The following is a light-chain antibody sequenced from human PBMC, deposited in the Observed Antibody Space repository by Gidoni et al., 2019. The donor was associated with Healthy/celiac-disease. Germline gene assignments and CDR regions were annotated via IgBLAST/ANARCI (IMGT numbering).Light chain of an antibody. CDR1: QSVSSN. CDR3: QQYNNWPGT. V-gene: IGKV3-15*01. J-gene: IGKJ1*01. CDR2: GAS. Sequence: EIVMTQSPATLSVSPGDRATLSCRASQSVSSNLAWYQQKPGHAPRLLIYGASTRATGIPARFSGSGSGTEFTHTISSLQSEDFAVYYCQQYNNWPGTFGQGTKVEIK.